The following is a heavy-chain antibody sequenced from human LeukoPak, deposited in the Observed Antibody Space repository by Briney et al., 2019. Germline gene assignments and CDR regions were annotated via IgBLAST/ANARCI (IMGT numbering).Heavy chain of an antibody. Sequence: AAVKVSCKASGYTFTGYYMHWVRQAPVQGLEWMGWINPNSGGTNYAQKFQGRVTMTRDTSISTAYLQWSSLKASDTAMYYCASAGDSSDYYYFSAFDIWGQGTMVTVSS. V-gene: IGHV1-2*02. CDR2: INPNSGGT. CDR3: ASAGDSSDYYYFSAFDI. J-gene: IGHJ3*02. CDR1: GYTFTGYY. D-gene: IGHD3-22*01.